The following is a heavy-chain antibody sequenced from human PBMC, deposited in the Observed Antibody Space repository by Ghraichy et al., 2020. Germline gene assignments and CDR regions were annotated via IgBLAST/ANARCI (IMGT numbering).Heavy chain of an antibody. D-gene: IGHD5-12*01. CDR1: GGSISSYY. CDR3: ARANQRMVATSYMDV. V-gene: IGHV4-59*01. J-gene: IGHJ6*03. CDR2: IYYSGST. Sequence: SETLSLTCTVSGGSISSYYWSWIRQPPGKGLEWIGYIYYSGSTNYNPSLKSRVTISVDTSKNQFSLKLSSVTAADTAVYYCARANQRMVATSYMDVWGKGTTVTVSS.